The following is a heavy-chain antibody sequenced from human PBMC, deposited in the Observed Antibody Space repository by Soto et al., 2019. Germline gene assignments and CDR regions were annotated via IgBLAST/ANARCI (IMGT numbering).Heavy chain of an antibody. V-gene: IGHV3-48*02. D-gene: IGHD2-21*02. J-gene: IGHJ4*02. CDR3: VRGPPHIVVVTATGDYFDN. Sequence: ELQLVESGGGLVQPGGSLRLSCVASGFKFSTYSMNWVRQAPGKGLEWLSYITSSSSTIYYADSVKGRFTISRDNAKNSVYLQMNSLRDEDTAVYYCVRGPPHIVVVTATGDYFDNWGQGTLVTVSS. CDR2: ITSSSSTI. CDR1: GFKFSTYS.